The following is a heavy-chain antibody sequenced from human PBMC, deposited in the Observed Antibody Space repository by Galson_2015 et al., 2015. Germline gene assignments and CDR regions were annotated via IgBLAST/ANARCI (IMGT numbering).Heavy chain of an antibody. V-gene: IGHV4-31*03. J-gene: IGHJ6*02. CDR2: IYYSGST. CDR1: GGSISSGGYY. Sequence: TLSLTCTVSGGSISSGGYYWSWIRQHPGKGLEWIGYIYYSGSTYYNPSLKSRVTISVDTSKNQFSLKLSSVTAADTAVYYCARVTMVRGVMGYYGMDVWGQGTTVTVSS. CDR3: ARVTMVRGVMGYYGMDV. D-gene: IGHD3-10*01.